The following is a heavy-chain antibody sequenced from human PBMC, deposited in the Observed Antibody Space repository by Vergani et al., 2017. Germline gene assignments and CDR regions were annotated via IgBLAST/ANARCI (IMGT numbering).Heavy chain of an antibody. CDR1: GASVNSYY. V-gene: IGHV4-59*02. J-gene: IGHJ4*02. D-gene: IGHD3-10*01. CDR3: ARSRIYYGAGSPDY. CDR2: VSFLEDT. Sequence: QVKLQESGPGLVKPSETLSLTCTVSGASVNSYYWSWIRQPPGKGLEWMGYVSFLEDTLYDPSVKGRMTISLNTSSNQFSLYLTSVTAADTAVYYCARSRIYYGAGSPDYWGQGTLVTVSS.